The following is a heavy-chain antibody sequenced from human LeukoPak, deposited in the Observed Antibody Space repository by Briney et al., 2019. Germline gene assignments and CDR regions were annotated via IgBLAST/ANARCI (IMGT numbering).Heavy chain of an antibody. Sequence: GGSLRLSCAASGFTFSSYEMNWVRQAPGKGLEWVSYISSSGSTIYYADSVKGRFTISRDNSKNTLYLQMNSLRAEDTAVYYCAKDRRGYDILTGDPPRFPWGQGTLVTVSS. J-gene: IGHJ5*02. CDR2: ISSSGSTI. D-gene: IGHD3-9*01. V-gene: IGHV3-48*03. CDR1: GFTFSSYE. CDR3: AKDRRGYDILTGDPPRFP.